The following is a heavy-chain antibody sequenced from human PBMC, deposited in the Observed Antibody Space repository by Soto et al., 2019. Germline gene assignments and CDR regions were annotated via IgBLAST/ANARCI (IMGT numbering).Heavy chain of an antibody. CDR2: ISSASDYL. CDR1: GIIFSSNS. CDR3: ARGRDHIFLFDY. V-gene: IGHV3-21*04. D-gene: IGHD2-21*01. Sequence: PRGSLIVSCAASGIIFSSNSMNWVRQAPGKGLDLVSGISSASDYLYYAQSVRGRFTISIDNAKNLLYLQMNSLRVEDSAVYYCARGRDHIFLFDYWGQGALVTVSS. J-gene: IGHJ4*02.